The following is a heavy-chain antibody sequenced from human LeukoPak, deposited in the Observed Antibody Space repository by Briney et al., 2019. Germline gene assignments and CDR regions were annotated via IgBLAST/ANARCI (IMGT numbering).Heavy chain of an antibody. CDR3: ARRSGIAVAGAFDY. D-gene: IGHD6-19*01. J-gene: IGHJ4*02. Sequence: GGSLRLSCAASGFTFSSYGMSWVRQAPGKGLEWVSAIETGGASTYYADSVKGRFSISRDNSKNTLYLQMNSLRAEDTAVYYCARRSGIAVAGAFDYWGQGTLVTVSS. CDR1: GFTFSSYG. V-gene: IGHV3-23*05. CDR2: IETGGAST.